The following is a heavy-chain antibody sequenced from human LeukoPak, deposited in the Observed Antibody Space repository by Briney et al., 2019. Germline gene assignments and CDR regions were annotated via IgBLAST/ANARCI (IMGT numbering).Heavy chain of an antibody. V-gene: IGHV3-53*01. CDR1: GFSVSSNS. CDR2: IYGGGGGVT. CDR3: ATNSGGILTHY. Sequence: PGGSLRLSCAASGFSVSSNSMSWVRQPPGKGLEWVSVIYGGGGGVTYYVDSIKGRFTISRDNSKNTLYLQMNSLRAEDTAVYYCATNSGGILTHYWGQGTLVTVSS. J-gene: IGHJ4*02. D-gene: IGHD1-14*01.